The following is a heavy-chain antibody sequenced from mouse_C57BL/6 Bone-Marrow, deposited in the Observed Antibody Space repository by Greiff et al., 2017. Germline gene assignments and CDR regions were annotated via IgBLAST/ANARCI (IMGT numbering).Heavy chain of an antibody. CDR1: GFNIKDDY. CDR2: IDPENGDT. D-gene: IGHD1-1*01. CDR3: TSLSSSCYAMDY. V-gene: IGHV14-4*01. J-gene: IGHJ4*01. Sequence: EVQLQQSGAELVRPGASVKLSCTASGFNIKDDYMHWVKQRPEQGLEWIGWIDPENGDTEYASKFQGKATITADTSSNTAYLQLSSLTSEDTAVYFCTSLSSSCYAMDYWGQGTSVTVSS.